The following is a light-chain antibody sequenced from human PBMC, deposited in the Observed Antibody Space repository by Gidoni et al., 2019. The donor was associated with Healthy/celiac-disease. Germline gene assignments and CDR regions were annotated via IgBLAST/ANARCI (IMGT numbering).Light chain of an antibody. CDR3: QQYGSSRT. J-gene: IGKJ4*01. Sequence: EIVLTQSPATLSLSPGERATLSCGAIQSVSSSYLAWYQQKPGLAPRLLIYDAASRATGIPDRVSGSGSGTDFTLTISRLEPEDVAVYYWQQYGSSRTFXGXTKVEIK. V-gene: IGKV3D-20*01. CDR2: DAA. CDR1: QSVSSSY.